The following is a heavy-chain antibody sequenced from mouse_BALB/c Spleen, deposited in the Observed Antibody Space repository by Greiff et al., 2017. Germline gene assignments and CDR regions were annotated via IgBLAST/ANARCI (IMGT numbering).Heavy chain of an antibody. V-gene: IGHV5-6-5*01. Sequence: EVQLVESGGGLVKPGGSLKLSCAASGFTFSSYAMSWVRQTPEKRLEWVASISSGGSTYYPDSVKGRFTISRDNARNILYLQMSSLRSEDTAMYYCARGGGNSDWGQGTLVTVSA. D-gene: IGHD2-1*01. J-gene: IGHJ3*01. CDR1: GFTFSSYA. CDR3: ARGGGNSD. CDR2: ISSGGST.